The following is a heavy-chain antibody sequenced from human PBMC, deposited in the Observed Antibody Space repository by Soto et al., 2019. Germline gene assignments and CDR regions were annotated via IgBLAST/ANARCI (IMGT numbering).Heavy chain of an antibody. CDR3: ARDRYHIHNY. D-gene: IGHD1-26*01. Sequence: GGSLRLSCAASGFRISDYSMNWVRQAPGRGLEWVSYISSSSFTIHYADSVEGRFAISRDNAKNSLYLQMNSLRVEDTAVYYCARDRYHIHNYWGQGTLVTVSS. J-gene: IGHJ4*02. CDR1: GFRISDYS. V-gene: IGHV3-48*01. CDR2: ISSSSFTI.